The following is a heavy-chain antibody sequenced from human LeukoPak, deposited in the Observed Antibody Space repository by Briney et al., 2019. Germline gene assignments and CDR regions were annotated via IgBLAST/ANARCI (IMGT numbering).Heavy chain of an antibody. Sequence: ASVKVSFKASGYTFTNYVLSWVRQAPGQGLEWMGWISPYNGNTNYAQKFQGRVTMTTDTSTTTAYMELRSLTSDDTAMFYCAREAKTWGALNYFDLWGRGTLVTVSS. CDR2: ISPYNGNT. D-gene: IGHD7-27*01. V-gene: IGHV1-18*01. J-gene: IGHJ2*01. CDR1: GYTFTNYV. CDR3: AREAKTWGALNYFDL.